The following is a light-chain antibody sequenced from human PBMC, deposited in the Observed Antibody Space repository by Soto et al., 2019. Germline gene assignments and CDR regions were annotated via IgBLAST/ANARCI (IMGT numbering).Light chain of an antibody. CDR2: GAS. CDR3: QQYNNWPRT. J-gene: IGKJ2*01. CDR1: QSVSSH. V-gene: IGKV3-15*01. Sequence: EIVMTQSPATLSVSPGERATLSCRASQSVSSHLAWYQQKPGQAPRLLIYGASARTTGVPVRYTGRGSGTDFNLTISSLQSEDFAVYYCQQYNNWPRTFGQGTKLEIK.